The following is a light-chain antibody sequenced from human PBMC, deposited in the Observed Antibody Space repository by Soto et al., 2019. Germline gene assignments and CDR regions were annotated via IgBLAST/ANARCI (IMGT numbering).Light chain of an antibody. Sequence: QSALTQPASVSGSPGQSITIACIGASSDIGKYKVVSWYQHHPGKAPKLLIYEATKRPSGVSDRFSGSKSDNTASLTSSGLQAEDEADYYCCSYVGSSLGLVGGGTKVTVL. V-gene: IGLV2-23*01. CDR3: CSYVGSSLGL. J-gene: IGLJ2*01. CDR2: EAT. CDR1: SSDIGKYKV.